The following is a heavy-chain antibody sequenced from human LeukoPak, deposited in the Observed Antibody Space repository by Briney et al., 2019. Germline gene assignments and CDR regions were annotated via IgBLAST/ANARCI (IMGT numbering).Heavy chain of an antibody. V-gene: IGHV3-9*01. CDR1: GFTFDDYA. D-gene: IGHD1-26*01. J-gene: IGHJ4*02. CDR3: AKPNSGSYYHFDY. Sequence: PGGSLRLSCAASGFTFDDYAMHWVRQAPGKGLEWVSGISWNGGGIGYADSLKGRFTISRDNAKNSPYLQMNSLRAEDTALYYCAKPNSGSYYHFDYWGQGTLVTVSS. CDR2: ISWNGGGI.